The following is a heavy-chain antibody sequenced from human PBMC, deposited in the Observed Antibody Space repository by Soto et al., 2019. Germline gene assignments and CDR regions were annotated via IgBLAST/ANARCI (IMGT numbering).Heavy chain of an antibody. CDR2: FDPEDGET. V-gene: IGHV1-24*01. Sequence: ASVKVSCKVSGYTLTELSMHWVRQAPGKGLEWMGGFDPEDGETIYAQKFQGRVTMTEDTSTDTAYMELSSLRSEDTAVYYCATRFAGRNYYYYGMDAWGQGTTVTVSS. D-gene: IGHD3-3*01. J-gene: IGHJ6*02. CDR1: GYTLTELS. CDR3: ATRFAGRNYYYYGMDA.